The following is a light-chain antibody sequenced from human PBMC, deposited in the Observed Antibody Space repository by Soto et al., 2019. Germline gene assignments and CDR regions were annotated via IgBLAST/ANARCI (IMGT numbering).Light chain of an antibody. CDR3: QQYGSSRT. CDR1: ESVNSRF. J-gene: IGKJ1*01. CDR2: GAS. V-gene: IGKV3-20*01. Sequence: ENVLTQSPGTLSLSPGERATLSCRASESVNSRFLAWYQQKPGQAPRLLIYGASSRATGIPDRFSGSGSGSDLTLTISRLEPEDVAVYYWQQYGSSRTFGQGTKVEMK.